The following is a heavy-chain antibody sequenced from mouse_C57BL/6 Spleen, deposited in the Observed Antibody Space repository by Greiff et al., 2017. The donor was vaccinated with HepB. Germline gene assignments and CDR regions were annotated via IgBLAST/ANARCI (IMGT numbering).Heavy chain of an antibody. CDR1: GYTFTSYW. J-gene: IGHJ2*01. CDR3: AREGTAQATDY. V-gene: IGHV1-64*01. Sequence: QVQLQQPGAELVKPGASVKLSCKASGYTFTSYWMHWVKQRPGQGLEWIGMINPGSGGTNYNEKFKGKATLTADKSSSTAYMQLSSLTSEDSAVYFCAREGTAQATDYWGQGTTLTVSS. CDR2: INPGSGGT. D-gene: IGHD3-2*02.